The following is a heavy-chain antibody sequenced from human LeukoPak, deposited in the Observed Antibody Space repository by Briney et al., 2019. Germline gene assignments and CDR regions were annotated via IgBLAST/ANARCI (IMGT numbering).Heavy chain of an antibody. D-gene: IGHD1-26*01. Sequence: GGSLRLSCAASGFTFSNFGLSWARQAPGKGLEWVSYISGSGDTIYYADSVKGRFTISRDNAQNSLYLQMNSLGDEDTAVYYCARFRGIYYFFDYWGQGTLVTVSS. CDR3: ARFRGIYYFFDY. J-gene: IGHJ4*02. CDR1: GFTFSNFG. V-gene: IGHV3-48*02. CDR2: ISGSGDTI.